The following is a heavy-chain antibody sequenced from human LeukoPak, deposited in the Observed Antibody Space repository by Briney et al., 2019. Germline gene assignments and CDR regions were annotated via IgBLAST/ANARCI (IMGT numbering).Heavy chain of an antibody. CDR1: GFTVSSNY. CDR3: ARDVVGPNRWVYGMDV. Sequence: PGGTVRLSCAASGFTVSSNYMTWVRQAPGKGLEWVSVIYSGGSTYYADSVKGRFTISRDNSKNTVYLQMDSLRAEDTAVYYCARDVVGPNRWVYGMDVWGQGTTVTVSS. J-gene: IGHJ6*02. D-gene: IGHD3/OR15-3a*01. CDR2: IYSGGST. V-gene: IGHV3-53*01.